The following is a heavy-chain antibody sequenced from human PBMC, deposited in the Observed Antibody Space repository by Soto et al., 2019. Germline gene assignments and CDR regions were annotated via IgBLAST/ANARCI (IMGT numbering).Heavy chain of an antibody. J-gene: IGHJ6*02. D-gene: IGHD3-3*01. CDR3: AIKRHDDFWSGSPYYYYGMDV. Sequence: QVQLVQSGAEVKKPGSSVKVSCKASGGTFSSYAISWVRQAPGQGLEWMGGVIPIFGTANYAQKFQGRVTITADESTSTAYMELRSLRSEDTAVYYCAIKRHDDFWSGSPYYYYGMDVWGQGTTVTVSS. V-gene: IGHV1-69*12. CDR2: VIPIFGTA. CDR1: GGTFSSYA.